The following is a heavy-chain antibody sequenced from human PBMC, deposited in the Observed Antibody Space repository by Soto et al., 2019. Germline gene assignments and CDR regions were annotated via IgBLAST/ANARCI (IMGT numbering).Heavy chain of an antibody. V-gene: IGHV1-69*13. D-gene: IGHD6-19*01. J-gene: IGHJ6*02. Sequence: SVKVSCKASGGTFSSYAVSWVRQAPGQGLEWMGGIIPIFGTANYAQKFQGRVTITADESTSTAYMELSSLRSEDTAVYYCARADGRLDSYHYYYYGMDVWGQGTTVTVSS. CDR3: ARADGRLDSYHYYYYGMDV. CDR2: IIPIFGTA. CDR1: GGTFSSYA.